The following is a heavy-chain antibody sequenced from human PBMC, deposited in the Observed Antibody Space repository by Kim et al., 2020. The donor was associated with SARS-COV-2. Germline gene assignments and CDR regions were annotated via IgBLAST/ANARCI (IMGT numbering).Heavy chain of an antibody. CDR2: INPNSGGT. D-gene: IGHD3-3*01. CDR3: ARGERITICGVVDAPIDY. CDR1: GYTFTGHY. J-gene: IGHJ4*02. V-gene: IGHV1-2*02. Sequence: ASVKVSCKASGYTFTGHYMHWVRQAPGQGLEWMGWINPNSGGTNYAQKFQGRVTMTRDTSISTAYMELSRLRSDDTAVYYCARGERITICGVVDAPIDYWGRETLVTVSS.